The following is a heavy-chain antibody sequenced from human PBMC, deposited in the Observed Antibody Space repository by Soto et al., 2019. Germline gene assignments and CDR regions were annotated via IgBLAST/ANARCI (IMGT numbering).Heavy chain of an antibody. Sequence: QVQLVQSGAEVKKPGASVKVSCKASGYTFTSYGISWVRQAPGQGLEWMGWISVYNGNTNYAQKLQGRVTMTTDTSXXTAYMDVRSLRSDDTAVYYCARDAPYSGSYYWADCWGQGTLVTASS. CDR3: ARDAPYSGSYYWADC. V-gene: IGHV1-18*01. CDR1: GYTFTSYG. J-gene: IGHJ4*02. CDR2: ISVYNGNT. D-gene: IGHD1-26*01.